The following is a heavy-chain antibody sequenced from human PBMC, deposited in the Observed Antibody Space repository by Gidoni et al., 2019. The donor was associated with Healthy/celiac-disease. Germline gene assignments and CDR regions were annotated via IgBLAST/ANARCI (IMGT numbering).Heavy chain of an antibody. V-gene: IGHV3-48*02. D-gene: IGHD3-3*01. CDR1: GFTFSSYS. J-gene: IGHJ4*02. CDR3: ARKDDFLFDY. Sequence: EVQLVESGGGLVQPGGSLRLSCAASGFTFSSYSMNWVRQAPGKGLEWGSYMSSSSTTIYYADSVKGRFTISRDNAKNSLYLQMNSLRDEDTAVYYCARKDDFLFDYWGQGTLVTVSS. CDR2: MSSSSTTI.